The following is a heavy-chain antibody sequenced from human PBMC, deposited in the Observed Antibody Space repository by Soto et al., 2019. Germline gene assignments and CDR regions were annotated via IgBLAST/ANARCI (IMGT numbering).Heavy chain of an antibody. J-gene: IGHJ5*02. CDR2: ISSSSSTI. Sequence: GGSLRLSCAASGFTFSSYSMNWVRQAPGKGLEWVSYISSSSSTIYYADSVKGRFTISRDNSKNTLYLQMNSLRAEDTAVYYCARDRIAAQNWFDPWGQGTLVTVSS. V-gene: IGHV3-48*01. D-gene: IGHD6-6*01. CDR3: ARDRIAAQNWFDP. CDR1: GFTFSSYS.